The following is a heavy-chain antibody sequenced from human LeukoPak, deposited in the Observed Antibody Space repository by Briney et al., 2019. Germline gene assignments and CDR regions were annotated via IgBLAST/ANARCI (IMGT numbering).Heavy chain of an antibody. J-gene: IGHJ4*02. Sequence: PERSLRLSCAASGFTFSNNAVHWVRQAPGKGLEWVAFISYDGSIKYYADSVEGRFTISRDDSKNTLYLQMNSLRAEDTAVYYCAKDRSSSWCADHWGQGILVTVSS. CDR2: ISYDGSIK. V-gene: IGHV3-30*18. CDR3: AKDRSSSWCADH. D-gene: IGHD6-13*01. CDR1: GFTFSNNA.